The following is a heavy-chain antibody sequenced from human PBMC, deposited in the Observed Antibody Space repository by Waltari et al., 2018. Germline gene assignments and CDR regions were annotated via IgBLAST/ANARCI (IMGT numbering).Heavy chain of an antibody. V-gene: IGHV3-23*04. J-gene: IGHJ4*02. D-gene: IGHD5-12*01. Sequence: EVQLVESGGVVVQPGGSLRLSCAASGFPFSSDTLLWVRQAPGKGLEWVSTISDPATGNTHYADSVKGRFTISRDDSRNTVYLQMNGLIAEDTAVYYCSTWLRAHFDYWGQGTPVTVSS. CDR2: ISDPATGNT. CDR1: GFPFSSDT. CDR3: STWLRAHFDY.